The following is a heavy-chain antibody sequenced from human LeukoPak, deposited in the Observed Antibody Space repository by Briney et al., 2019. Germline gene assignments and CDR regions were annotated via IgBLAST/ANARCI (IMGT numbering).Heavy chain of an antibody. V-gene: IGHV3-30*02. CDR3: AKVEYTSSWYGVGSLDH. Sequence: GGSLRLSCAASGFTFSSSGMHWVRQAPGRGLEWVAFIRFDGTTKYYADSVKGRFTISRDNSKNTLFLQMNSLRVEDTSVYYCAKVEYTSSWYGVGSLDHWGQGTLVTVSS. CDR2: IRFDGTTK. D-gene: IGHD6-13*01. CDR1: GFTFSSSG. J-gene: IGHJ4*02.